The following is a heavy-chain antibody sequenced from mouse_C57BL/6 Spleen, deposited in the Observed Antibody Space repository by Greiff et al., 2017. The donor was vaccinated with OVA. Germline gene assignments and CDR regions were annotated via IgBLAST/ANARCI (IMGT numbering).Heavy chain of an antibody. D-gene: IGHD1-1*01. CDR3: ARMGGSSFYFDY. V-gene: IGHV2-2*01. J-gene: IGHJ2*01. Sequence: QVQLQQSGPGLVQPSQSLSITCTVSGFSLTSYGVHWVRQSPGKGLEWLGVIWSGGGTDYNAAFISRLSISKDNSKSQVFFKMNSLQADDTAIYYCARMGGSSFYFDYWGQGTTLTVSS. CDR1: GFSLTSYG. CDR2: IWSGGGT.